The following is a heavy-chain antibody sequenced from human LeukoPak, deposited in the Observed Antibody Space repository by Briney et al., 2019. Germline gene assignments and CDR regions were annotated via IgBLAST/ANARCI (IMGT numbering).Heavy chain of an antibody. CDR1: GGSFSGYY. J-gene: IGHJ6*02. CDR3: ARGPYCSSTSCFYYYYGMDV. CDR2: INHSGST. D-gene: IGHD2-2*01. Sequence: KTSETLSLTCAVYGGSFSGYYWSWIRQPPGKGLEWIGEINHSGSTNYNPSLKSRVTISVDTSKNQFSLKLSSVTAADTAVYYCARGPYCSSTSCFYYYYGMDVWGQGTTVTVSS. V-gene: IGHV4-34*01.